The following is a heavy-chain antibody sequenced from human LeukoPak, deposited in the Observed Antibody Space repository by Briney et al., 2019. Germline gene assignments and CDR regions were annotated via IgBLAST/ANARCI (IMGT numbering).Heavy chain of an antibody. J-gene: IGHJ6*03. CDR3: AREEISDDFWSDYPPVGYMDV. D-gene: IGHD3-3*01. V-gene: IGHV4-34*01. CDR2: INHSGST. CDR1: GGSFSDYY. Sequence: SETLSLTCAVYGGSFSDYYWSWIRRPPGKGLEWIGEINHSGSTNYNPSLKSRVTISVDTSKNQFSLKLSSVTAADTALYYCAREEISDDFWSDYPPVGYMDVWGKGTPVTVSS.